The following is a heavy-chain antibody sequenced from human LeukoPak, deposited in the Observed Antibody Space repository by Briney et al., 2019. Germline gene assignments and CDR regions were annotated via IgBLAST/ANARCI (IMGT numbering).Heavy chain of an antibody. J-gene: IGHJ4*02. CDR1: GGSFSGYY. Sequence: SETLSLTCAVYGGSFSGYYWSWIRQPPGKGLEWIGEINHSGSTNYNPSLKSRVTISVDTSKNQFSLKLSSVTAADTAVYYCARGQHCSSTSCYVDDSDYWGQGTLVTVSS. D-gene: IGHD2-2*01. CDR2: INHSGST. CDR3: ARGQHCSSTSCYVDDSDY. V-gene: IGHV4-34*01.